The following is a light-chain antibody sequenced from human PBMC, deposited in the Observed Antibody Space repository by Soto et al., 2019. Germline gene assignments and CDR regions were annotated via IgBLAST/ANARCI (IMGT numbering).Light chain of an antibody. CDR1: QSVGTS. CDR3: QQRTNWPPRDT. CDR2: DAS. V-gene: IGKV3-11*01. Sequence: DIILTQSPATLSLSPGERATLSCRASQSVGTSLAWFQQRPGQAPRLLLSDASTRATGIPARFSGSGSGTDFTLAIGSLQPEDVAVYYCQQRTNWPPRDTFGQGTKLELK. J-gene: IGKJ2*01.